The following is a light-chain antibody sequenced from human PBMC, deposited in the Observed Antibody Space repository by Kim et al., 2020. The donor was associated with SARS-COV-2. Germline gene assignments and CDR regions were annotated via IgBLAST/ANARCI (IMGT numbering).Light chain of an antibody. Sequence: PGERATLSCRASQSVSSNLAWYQQKPGQAPRLLIYGASTRATGIPARFSGSGSGTEFTLTISSLQSEDFAVYYCQQYDKWPPLTFGGGTKVDIK. CDR3: QQYDKWPPLT. V-gene: IGKV3-15*01. CDR2: GAS. CDR1: QSVSSN. J-gene: IGKJ4*01.